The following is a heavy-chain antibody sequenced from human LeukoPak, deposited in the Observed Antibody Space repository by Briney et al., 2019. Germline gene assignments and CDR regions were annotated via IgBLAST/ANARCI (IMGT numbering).Heavy chain of an antibody. CDR1: GFTFTSSA. CDR2: IVVGSGNT. J-gene: IGHJ6*03. CDR3: AAVETSYYYYYMDV. V-gene: IGHV1-58*01. Sequence: GASVKVSCKASGFTFTSSAVQWVRQARGQRIEWIGWIVVGSGNTSYAQKFQERVTITRDMSTSTAYMELSSLRSEDTAVYYCAAVETSYYYYYMDVWGKGTTVTVSS.